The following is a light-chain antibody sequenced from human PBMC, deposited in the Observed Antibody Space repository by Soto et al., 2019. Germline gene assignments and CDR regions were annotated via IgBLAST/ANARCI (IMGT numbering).Light chain of an antibody. CDR3: CSYAGSSTVV. J-gene: IGLJ1*01. CDR1: SSDVGSYNL. CDR2: EGS. V-gene: IGLV2-23*01. Sequence: QSALTQPASVSGSPGQSITISCTGTSSDVGSYNLVSWYQQHPGKAPKLMIYEGSKRPSGVSNRFSGSKSGNTASLTISGPQAEDEADYYCCSYAGSSTVVFGTGTKLTVL.